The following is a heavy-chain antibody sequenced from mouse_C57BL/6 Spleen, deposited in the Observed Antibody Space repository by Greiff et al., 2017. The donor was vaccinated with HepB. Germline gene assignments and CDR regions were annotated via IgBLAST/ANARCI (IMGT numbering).Heavy chain of an antibody. Sequence: EVNLVESGGGLVKPGGSLKLSCAASGFTFSDYGMHWVRQAPEKGLEWVAYISSGSSTIYYADTVKGRFTISRDNAKNTLFLQMTSLRSEDTAMYYCARGIYYGNVPYWGQGTLVTVSA. CDR3: ARGIYYGNVPY. D-gene: IGHD2-1*01. V-gene: IGHV5-17*01. J-gene: IGHJ3*01. CDR2: ISSGSSTI. CDR1: GFTFSDYG.